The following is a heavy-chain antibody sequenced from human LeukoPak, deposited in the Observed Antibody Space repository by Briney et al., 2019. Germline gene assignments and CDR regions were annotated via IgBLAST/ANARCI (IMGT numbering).Heavy chain of an antibody. J-gene: IGHJ4*02. D-gene: IGHD2-21*02. V-gene: IGHV1-18*01. CDR2: ISAYNGNT. CDR3: ARVSGCGGDCYPLYYFDY. Sequence: ASVKVSCKASGYTFTSYGISWVRQAPGQGREWMGWISAYNGNTNYAQKLQGRVTMTTDASTSTAYRKLRSLRSDDTAVYYCARVSGCGGDCYPLYYFDYWGQGTLVTVSS. CDR1: GYTFTSYG.